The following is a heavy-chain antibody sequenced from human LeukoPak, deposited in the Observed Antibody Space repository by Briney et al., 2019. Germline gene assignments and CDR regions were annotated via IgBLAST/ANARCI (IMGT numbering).Heavy chain of an antibody. Sequence: PSETLSLTCTVSGGSISTYYWSWIRQPPGKGLEWIGYIYYSGSTNYNPSLKSRVTISVDTSKNQFSLKLSSVTAADTAVYYCAGEGYSGYDDFDYWGQGTLVTVSS. D-gene: IGHD5-12*01. CDR2: IYYSGST. CDR3: AGEGYSGYDDFDY. V-gene: IGHV4-59*08. CDR1: GGSISTYY. J-gene: IGHJ4*02.